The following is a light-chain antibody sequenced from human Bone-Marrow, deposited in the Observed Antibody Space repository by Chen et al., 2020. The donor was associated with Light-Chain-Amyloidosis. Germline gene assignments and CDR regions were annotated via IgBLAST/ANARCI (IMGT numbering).Light chain of an antibody. J-gene: IGLJ2*01. CDR2: GDS. Sequence: QSVLTQPPSVSGAPGRRVTISCTGSSPNIGAGYEVRWYPQLPGTAPNLLIYGDSNRPSGVPDRFSGSKSGTSASLAITGLQAEDEAHYYCQSYDISLSGSAVVFGGGTKLTVL. CDR1: SPNIGAGYE. V-gene: IGLV1-40*01. CDR3: QSYDISLSGSAVV.